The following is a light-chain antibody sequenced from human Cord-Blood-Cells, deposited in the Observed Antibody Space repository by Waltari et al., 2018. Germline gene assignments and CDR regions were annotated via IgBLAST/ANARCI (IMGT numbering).Light chain of an antibody. CDR2: GKN. Sequence: SSELTQDPAVSVALGQTVRITCQGDSLRSYYASWYQQKPGQAPVLVIYGKNNRLSGIPDRFSGSSSGNTASLTITGAQAEDEADYYGNSRDSSGNPVFGGGTKLTVL. V-gene: IGLV3-19*01. J-gene: IGLJ2*01. CDR3: NSRDSSGNPV. CDR1: SLRSYY.